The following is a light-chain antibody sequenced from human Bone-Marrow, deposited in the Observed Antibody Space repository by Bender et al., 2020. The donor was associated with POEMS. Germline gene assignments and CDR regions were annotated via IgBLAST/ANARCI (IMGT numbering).Light chain of an antibody. CDR3: QSYDNSLTGYV. CDR2: GYN. CDR1: SSNTGSGYD. V-gene: IGLV1-40*01. J-gene: IGLJ1*01. Sequence: QSVLTQPPSVSGAPGQRVTISCTGSSSNTGSGYDINWYQHLPGTAPKLLIYGYNNRPSGVPDRFSASKSGTSASLTITGLQAEDEADYYCQSYDNSLTGYVFGTGTKVSVL.